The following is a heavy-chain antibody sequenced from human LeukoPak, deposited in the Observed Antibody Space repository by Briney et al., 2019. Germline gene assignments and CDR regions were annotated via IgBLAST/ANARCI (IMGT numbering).Heavy chain of an antibody. CDR3: ARARSPLLDSSTPYDAFDI. V-gene: IGHV1-69*05. CDR1: GGTFSSYA. CDR2: VIPIFGTA. J-gene: IGHJ3*02. D-gene: IGHD2-2*01. Sequence: SVEVSCKASGGTFSSYAISWVRQAPGQGLEWMGGVIPIFGTANYAQKFQGRVTITTDESTSTAYMELSSLRSEDTAVYYCARARSPLLDSSTPYDAFDIWGQGTMVTVSS.